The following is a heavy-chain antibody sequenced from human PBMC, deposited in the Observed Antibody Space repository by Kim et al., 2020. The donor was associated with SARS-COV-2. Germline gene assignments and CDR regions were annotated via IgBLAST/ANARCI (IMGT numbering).Heavy chain of an antibody. CDR3: AKTYGDYVSGYYGMDV. Sequence: GGSLRLSCAASGFTFSSYAMSWVRQAPGKGLEWVSAISGSGGSTYYADSVKGRFTISRDNSKNTLYLQMNSLRAEDTAVYYCAKTYGDYVSGYYGMDVWGQGTTVTVSS. CDR2: ISGSGGST. D-gene: IGHD4-17*01. J-gene: IGHJ6*02. V-gene: IGHV3-23*01. CDR1: GFTFSSYA.